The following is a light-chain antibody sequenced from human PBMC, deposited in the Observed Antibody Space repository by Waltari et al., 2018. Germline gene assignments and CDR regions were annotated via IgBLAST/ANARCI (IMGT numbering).Light chain of an antibody. CDR2: AAS. V-gene: IGKV1-17*03. CDR1: QDIDNL. J-gene: IGKJ1*01. Sequence: DIQVTQSPSAMSAFVGDRITITCRASQDIDNLLAWFQQKPGQAPKRLIYAASNLQSGVPSRFSGSGSGRDFTLTISSLQPEDFATYYCLQHGAYPWAFGQGTKVE. CDR3: LQHGAYPWA.